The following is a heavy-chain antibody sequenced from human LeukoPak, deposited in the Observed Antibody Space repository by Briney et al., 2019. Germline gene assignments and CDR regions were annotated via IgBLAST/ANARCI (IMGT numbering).Heavy chain of an antibody. D-gene: IGHD3-10*01. CDR2: ISGSNGNT. CDR3: ARETTLVKGIMTGIYYYHMDV. V-gene: IGHV1-18*01. Sequence: ASVKVSCKASGYTFTSYGISWVRQAPGQGLEWMGWISGSNGNTNYAEQFQGRVTMTTDTSTSTAYMEMRSLRSDDTAVYFCARETTLVKGIMTGIYYYHMDVWGKGTPVTVSS. CDR1: GYTFTSYG. J-gene: IGHJ6*03.